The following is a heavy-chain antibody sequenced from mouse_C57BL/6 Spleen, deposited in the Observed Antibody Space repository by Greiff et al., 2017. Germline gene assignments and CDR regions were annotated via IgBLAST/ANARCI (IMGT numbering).Heavy chain of an antibody. CDR3: ARSIYYDYEDAMDY. D-gene: IGHD2-4*01. CDR2: IYPRDGST. J-gene: IGHJ4*01. CDR1: GYTFTSYD. V-gene: IGHV1-85*01. Sequence: VQLQQSGPELVKPGASVKLSCKASGYTFTSYDINWVKQRPGQGLEWIGWIYPRDGSTKYNEKFKGKATLTVDTSSSTAYMELHSLTSEDSAVYFCARSIYYDYEDAMDYWGQGTSVTVSS.